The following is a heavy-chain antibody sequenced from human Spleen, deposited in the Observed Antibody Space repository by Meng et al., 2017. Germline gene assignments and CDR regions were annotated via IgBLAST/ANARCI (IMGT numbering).Heavy chain of an antibody. J-gene: IGHJ4*02. CDR3: AKYSRSSGWYVDY. CDR1: GLTFSSSA. D-gene: IGHD6-19*01. Sequence: GESLKISCAVSGLTFSSSAMSWVRQAPGKGLEWVASISISGEKTYYADAVKGRFTISRDNSKNTLYLQMNSLRAEDTAVYYCAKYSRSSGWYVDYWGQGTLVTVSS. V-gene: IGHV3-23*01. CDR2: ISISGEKT.